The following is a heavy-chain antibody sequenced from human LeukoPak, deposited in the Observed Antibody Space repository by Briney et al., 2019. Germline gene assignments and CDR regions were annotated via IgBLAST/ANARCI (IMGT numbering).Heavy chain of an antibody. CDR2: IKEDGSQK. CDR3: TRDQT. V-gene: IGHV3-7*01. Sequence: HPGGSLRLSCVGALGSHWMGWVRQAPGKGLEWVANIKEDGSQKYYMDSVKGRFTISKDNAKSSLFLQMNNRRVEDTAVYYCTRDQTWGQGTLVTVSS. CDR1: LGSHW. J-gene: IGHJ4*02.